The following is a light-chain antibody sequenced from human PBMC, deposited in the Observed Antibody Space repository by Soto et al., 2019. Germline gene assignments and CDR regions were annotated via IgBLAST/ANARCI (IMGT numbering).Light chain of an antibody. CDR2: EVS. V-gene: IGLV2-8*01. CDR3: SSYAGSNNFV. J-gene: IGLJ1*01. Sequence: QSVLTQPPSASGFPGQSVTISCTGTSSDIGAYIYVSWYQQHPGKAPKLMISEVSRRPSGVPERFSGSKSGNTASLTVSGLQADDEAHYYCSSYAGSNNFVFGTGTKVT. CDR1: SSDIGAYIY.